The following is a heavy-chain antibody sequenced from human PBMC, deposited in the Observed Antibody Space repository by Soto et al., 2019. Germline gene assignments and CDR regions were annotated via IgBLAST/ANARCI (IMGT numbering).Heavy chain of an antibody. CDR2: INVGDDSK. V-gene: IGHV3-23*01. CDR3: AKDPHRGIVSSTQAR. J-gene: IGHJ4*01. D-gene: IGHD3-16*02. Sequence: PGKGLAWVAGINVGDDSKHYAESVRGRFTITRDNSKNTLLLQMNSLRAEDTAIYFCAKDPHRGIVSSTQARRGHGTPVPVSS.